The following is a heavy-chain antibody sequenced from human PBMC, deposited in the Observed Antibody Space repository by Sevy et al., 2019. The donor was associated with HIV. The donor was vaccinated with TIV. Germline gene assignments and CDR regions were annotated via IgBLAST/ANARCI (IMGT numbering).Heavy chain of an antibody. CDR2: SGST. J-gene: IGHJ4*02. V-gene: IGHV4-59*01. D-gene: IGHD6-13*01. CDR1: GVSISNYY. Sequence: SETLSLTCTVSGVSISNYYWAWIRQPPGKGLECVGFSGSTNYNHSLKSRVTTSVDTSKNHFSLRLSSVTVADTAIYYCARGGPNQHQLDYFDYWGQGTLVTVSS. CDR3: ARGGPNQHQLDYFDY.